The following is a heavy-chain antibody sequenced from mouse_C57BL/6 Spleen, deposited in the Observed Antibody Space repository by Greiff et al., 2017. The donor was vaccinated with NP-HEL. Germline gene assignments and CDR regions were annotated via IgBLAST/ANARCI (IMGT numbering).Heavy chain of an antibody. CDR1: GYSITSGYY. CDR2: ISYDGSN. D-gene: IGHD1-3*01. CDR3: ARDQLRGAMDY. Sequence: EVKLMESGPGLVKPSQSLSLTCSVTGYSITSGYYWNWIRQFPGNKLEWMGYISYDGSNNYNPSLKNRISITRDTSKNQFFLKLNSVTTEDTATYYCARDQLRGAMDYWGQGTSVTVSS. J-gene: IGHJ4*01. V-gene: IGHV3-6*01.